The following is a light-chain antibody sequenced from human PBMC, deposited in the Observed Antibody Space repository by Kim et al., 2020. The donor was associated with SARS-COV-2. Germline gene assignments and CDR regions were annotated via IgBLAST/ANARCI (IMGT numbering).Light chain of an antibody. J-gene: IGLJ2*01. CDR1: KLGDKY. Sequence: VSPGQTASINCSGDKLGDKYACWYQQKPGQSPVLVIYQDSKRPSGIPERFSGSNSGNTATLTISGTQAMDEADYYCQAWDSSTAVFGGGTKLTVL. V-gene: IGLV3-1*01. CDR3: QAWDSSTAV. CDR2: QDS.